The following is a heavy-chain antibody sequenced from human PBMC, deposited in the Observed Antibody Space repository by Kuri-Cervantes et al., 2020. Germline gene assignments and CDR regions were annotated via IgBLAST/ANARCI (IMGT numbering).Heavy chain of an antibody. D-gene: IGHD6-19*01. J-gene: IGHJ6*03. Sequence: LSLTCAASVFTFSDYYMSWIRQAPGKGLEWVSYISSSGSTIYYADSVKGRFTISRDNAKNSLYLQMNSLRAEDTAVYYCANDPGYSSGWFGYYYYYYMDVWGKGTTVTVSS. CDR1: VFTFSDYY. CDR2: ISSSGSTI. V-gene: IGHV3-11*01. CDR3: ANDPGYSSGWFGYYYYYYMDV.